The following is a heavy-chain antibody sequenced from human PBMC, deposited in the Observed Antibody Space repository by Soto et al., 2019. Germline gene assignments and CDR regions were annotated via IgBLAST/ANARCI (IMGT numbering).Heavy chain of an antibody. V-gene: IGHV1-18*04. CDR3: ARDSNPFGVVIRKPGAHNYGMDV. CDR2: ISAYNGNT. CDR1: GYPVTSYV. J-gene: IGHJ6*02. Sequence: QVHLVQSGAEVKKPGASVTISCKASGYPVTSYVFSWVRQAPGQGLQWIGRISAYNGNTEYAQNVQDRVTMTADTSTSTAYMELRGLRSDDTAVYFCARDSNPFGVVIRKPGAHNYGMDVWGQGTTVTVSS. D-gene: IGHD3-3*01.